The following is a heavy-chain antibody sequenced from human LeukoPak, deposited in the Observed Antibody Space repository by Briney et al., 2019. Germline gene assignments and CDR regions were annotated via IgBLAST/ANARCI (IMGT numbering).Heavy chain of an antibody. J-gene: IGHJ6*03. CDR3: ARTDFWSGYAYYYYYMDV. D-gene: IGHD3-3*01. V-gene: IGHV4-34*01. CDR1: GGSISSYY. Sequence: SETLSLTCTVSGGSISSYYWSWIRQPPGKGLEWIGEINHSGSTNYNPSLKSRVTISVDTSKNQFSLKLSSVTAADTAVYYCARTDFWSGYAYYYYYMDVWGKGTTVTVSS. CDR2: INHSGST.